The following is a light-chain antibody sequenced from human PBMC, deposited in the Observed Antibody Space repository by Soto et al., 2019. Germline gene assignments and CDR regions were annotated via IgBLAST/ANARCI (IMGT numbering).Light chain of an antibody. CDR1: QSISSW. V-gene: IGKV1-5*01. CDR2: DAS. Sequence: DIQMTQSPSTLSASVGDRVTITCRASQSISSWLAWYQQKPGKAPKLLIYDASSLESGVPSRFSGSGSGTVYTLTISGLQPDDFATYYCQQYNSYPWTFGQGTKVEIK. CDR3: QQYNSYPWT. J-gene: IGKJ1*01.